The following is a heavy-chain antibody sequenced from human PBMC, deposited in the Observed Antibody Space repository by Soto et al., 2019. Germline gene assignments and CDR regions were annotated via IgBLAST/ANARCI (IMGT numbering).Heavy chain of an antibody. D-gene: IGHD3-3*01. CDR2: IWYDGSNK. Sequence: QVQLVESGGGVVQPGRSLRLSCEASGFTFSSYGMHWVRQAPGKGLEWVAVIWYDGSNKYYADSVKGRFTISRDNSKNTLYLQMNSLRAEDTAVYYWAREGRVLFTEAFDIWGQGTMVTVSS. CDR3: AREGRVLFTEAFDI. J-gene: IGHJ3*02. CDR1: GFTFSSYG. V-gene: IGHV3-33*01.